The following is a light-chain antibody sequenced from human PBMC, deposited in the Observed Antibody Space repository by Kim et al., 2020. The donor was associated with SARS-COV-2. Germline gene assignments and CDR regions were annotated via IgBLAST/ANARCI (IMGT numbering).Light chain of an antibody. CDR3: QVWDRTSDHRV. CDR1: NIGSKS. Sequence: SYELTQPPSVSVAPGKTARITCGGNNIGSKSVHRYQQKPGRAPLLVIYYDSDRPSGIPERFSGSNSGNPATLTISRVEAGDEADYYCQVWDRTSDHRVFGGGTKLTVL. V-gene: IGLV3-21*04. CDR2: YDS. J-gene: IGLJ3*02.